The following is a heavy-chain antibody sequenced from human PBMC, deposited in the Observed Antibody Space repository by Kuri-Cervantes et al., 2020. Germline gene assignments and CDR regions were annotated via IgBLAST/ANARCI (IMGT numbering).Heavy chain of an antibody. D-gene: IGHD3-10*01. CDR3: AGHMVRGVINY. J-gene: IGHJ4*02. Sequence: GGSLRLSCAASGFTFSSYGMHWVRQAPGKGLEWVAVIWYDGSNKYYADSVKGRFTISRDNSKNTLYLQMNSLRAEDTAVYYCAGHMVRGVINYWGQGTLVTVSS. V-gene: IGHV3-33*01. CDR1: GFTFSSYG. CDR2: IWYDGSNK.